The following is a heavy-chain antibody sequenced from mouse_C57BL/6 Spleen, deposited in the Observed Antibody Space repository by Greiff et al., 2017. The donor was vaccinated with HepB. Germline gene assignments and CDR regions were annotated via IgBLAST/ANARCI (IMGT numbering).Heavy chain of an antibody. CDR3: ARELVLYAMDY. CDR1: GYTFSSYW. CDR2: IYPSDSET. J-gene: IGHJ4*01. D-gene: IGHD4-1*01. V-gene: IGHV1-61*01. Sequence: QLQQPGAELVRPGASGKLSCKASGYTFSSYWMDWVKQKPGRGLEWIGNIYPSDSETQYNQKFKDKATLTVDKSSSTAYMQLSSLTSEDSAVYFYARELVLYAMDYWGKGTSVTVSS.